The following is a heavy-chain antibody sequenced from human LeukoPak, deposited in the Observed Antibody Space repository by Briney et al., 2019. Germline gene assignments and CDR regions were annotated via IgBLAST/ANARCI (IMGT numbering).Heavy chain of an antibody. V-gene: IGHV4-59*01. D-gene: IGHD3-9*01. Sequence: SETPSLTCTVSGGSISSYYWSWIRQPPGKGLEWIGYIYYSGSTNYNPSLKSRVTISVDTSKNQFSLKLSSVTAADTAVFYCARSPHILTGENFDFWGQGTLVTVSS. CDR2: IYYSGST. CDR3: ARSPHILTGENFDF. J-gene: IGHJ4*02. CDR1: GGSISSYY.